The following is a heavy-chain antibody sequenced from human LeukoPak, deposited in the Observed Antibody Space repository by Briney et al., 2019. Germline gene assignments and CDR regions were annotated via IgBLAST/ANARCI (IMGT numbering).Heavy chain of an antibody. CDR3: VRDTITYDIFTGSPDY. V-gene: IGHV3-30*02. Sequence: GGSLRLSCEVSGFTFSKYGMPWVRQAPGKGLEWVSTIRYDGSKEYYADSVRGRFTISRDNSGNTLFLQMDSLGAEDTAVYYCVRDTITYDIFTGSPDYWGQGTLVIVSS. J-gene: IGHJ4*02. D-gene: IGHD3-9*01. CDR1: GFTFSKYG. CDR2: IRYDGSKE.